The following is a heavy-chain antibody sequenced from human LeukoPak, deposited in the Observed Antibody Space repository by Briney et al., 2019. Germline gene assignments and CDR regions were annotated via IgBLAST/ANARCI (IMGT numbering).Heavy chain of an antibody. V-gene: IGHV4-34*01. CDR2: INHSGST. D-gene: IGHD5-18*01. CDR1: GGSFSAYY. Sequence: SETLSLTCAVYGGSFSAYYWSWIRQPPGKGLEWIGEINHSGSTNYNPSLKSRVTISVDTSKNQFSLNLSSVTAADTAVYYCARVSYSFGYFDYWGQGTLVTVSS. CDR3: ARVSYSFGYFDY. J-gene: IGHJ4*02.